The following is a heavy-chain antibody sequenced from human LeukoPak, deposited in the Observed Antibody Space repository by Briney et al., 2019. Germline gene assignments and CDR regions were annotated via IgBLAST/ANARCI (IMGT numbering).Heavy chain of an antibody. D-gene: IGHD5-24*01. J-gene: IGHJ4*02. Sequence: GGSLRLSCAASGFTFSSNYMSWVRQAPGKGLEGVSVIYSGGSTYYADSVKGRFTISRDNSKNTLYLQMNSLRAEDTAVYYCARESRDGYNSGYFDYWGQGTLVTVSS. CDR3: ARESRDGYNSGYFDY. CDR2: IYSGGST. V-gene: IGHV3-53*05. CDR1: GFTFSSNY.